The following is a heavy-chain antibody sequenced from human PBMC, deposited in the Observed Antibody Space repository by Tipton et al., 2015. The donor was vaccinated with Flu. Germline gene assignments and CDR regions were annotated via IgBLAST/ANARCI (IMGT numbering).Heavy chain of an antibody. CDR1: GDSIGSPYY. CDR3: ARRAFRRTWYFYSFDL. V-gene: IGHV4-38-2*01. J-gene: IGHJ3*01. D-gene: IGHD6-13*01. CDR2: IHKTGST. Sequence: TLSLTCSVSGDSIGSPYYWGWIRQPPGKGLEWIGNIHKTGSTYYNPSLTSRVTISVDTSKNQFSLRLTSVTAADTAVYFCARRAFRRTWYFYSFDLWGQRTTVTVSS.